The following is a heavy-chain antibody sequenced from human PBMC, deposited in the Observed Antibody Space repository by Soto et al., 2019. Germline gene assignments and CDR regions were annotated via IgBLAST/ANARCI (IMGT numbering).Heavy chain of an antibody. CDR2: IYYSGST. Sequence: SETLSLTCTVSGGSISSYYWSWIRQPPGKGLEWIGYIYYSGSTNYNPSLKSRVTISVDTSKNQFSLKLSSVTAADTAVYYCAAALSSGYTSWGQGTLVTVSS. CDR1: GGSISSYY. V-gene: IGHV4-59*12. J-gene: IGHJ5*02. CDR3: AAALSSGYTS. D-gene: IGHD3-22*01.